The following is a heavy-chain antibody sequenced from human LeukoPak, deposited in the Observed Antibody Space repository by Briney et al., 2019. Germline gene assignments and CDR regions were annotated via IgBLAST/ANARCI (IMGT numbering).Heavy chain of an antibody. Sequence: PGGSLRLSCAASGFTFSSYAMHWVRQAPGKGLEWVAVIPYDGSNKYYADSVKGRFTISRDNSKNTLYLQMNSLRAEDTAVYYCARDGYDSSGYLDYWGQGTLVTVSS. CDR2: IPYDGSNK. V-gene: IGHV3-30*04. CDR1: GFTFSSYA. J-gene: IGHJ4*02. D-gene: IGHD3-22*01. CDR3: ARDGYDSSGYLDY.